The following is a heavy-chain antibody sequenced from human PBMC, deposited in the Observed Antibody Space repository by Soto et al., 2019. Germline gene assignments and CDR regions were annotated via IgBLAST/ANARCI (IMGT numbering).Heavy chain of an antibody. V-gene: IGHV4-39*01. J-gene: IGHJ5*02. CDR2: IYYSGST. Sequence: PSETLSLTCTVSGGSISSSSYYWGWIRQPPGKGLEWIGSIYYSGSTYYNPSLKSRVTISVDTSKNQFSLKLSSVTAADTAVYYCARAPGYDFWSGPGSWFDPWGQGTLVTVSS. D-gene: IGHD3-3*01. CDR1: GGSISSSSYY. CDR3: ARAPGYDFWSGPGSWFDP.